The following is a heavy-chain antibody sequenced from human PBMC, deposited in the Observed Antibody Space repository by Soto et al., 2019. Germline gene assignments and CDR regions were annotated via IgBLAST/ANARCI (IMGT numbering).Heavy chain of an antibody. CDR1: GITFNNAW. Sequence: EVQLVEAGGGLVKPGGSLRLSCVVSGITFNNAWMSWVRQVPGKGLEWVGRIKSKTDGGTTDYAAPVKGRFTISRDDSEITLFLQMNSLKTEDSAVYFCASRHPPYGDYYFDYWGQGTLVTVSS. CDR3: ASRHPPYGDYYFDY. J-gene: IGHJ4*02. CDR2: IKSKTDGGTT. D-gene: IGHD4-17*01. V-gene: IGHV3-15*01.